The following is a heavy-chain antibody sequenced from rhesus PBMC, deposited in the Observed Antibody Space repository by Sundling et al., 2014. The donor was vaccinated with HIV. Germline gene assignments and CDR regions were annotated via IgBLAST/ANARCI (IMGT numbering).Heavy chain of an antibody. J-gene: IGHJ4*01. Sequence: EVQLLQSGAEVRKPGASVKISCKASGYTFSDYYLHWVRQAPGKGLEWMGDVDPENGETDYLQKFQDRITITADTSTDTAYLELSSLRSEDTVVYYCATLDYWGQGVLVTVSS. CDR2: VDPENGET. V-gene: IGHV1-111*02. CDR3: ATLDY. CDR1: GYTFSDYY.